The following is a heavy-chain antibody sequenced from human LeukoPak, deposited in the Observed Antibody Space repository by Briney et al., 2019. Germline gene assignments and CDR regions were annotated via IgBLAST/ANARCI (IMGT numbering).Heavy chain of an antibody. J-gene: IGHJ2*01. Sequence: SETLSLTCAVYGGSFSGYYWSWIRQPPGKGLEWIGEINHSGSTNYNPSLKSRVTISVDTSKNQFSLKLSSVTAADTAVYYCARGKLSGWPDWYFDLWGRGTLVTVSS. D-gene: IGHD6-19*01. V-gene: IGHV4-34*01. CDR2: INHSGST. CDR1: GGSFSGYY. CDR3: ARGKLSGWPDWYFDL.